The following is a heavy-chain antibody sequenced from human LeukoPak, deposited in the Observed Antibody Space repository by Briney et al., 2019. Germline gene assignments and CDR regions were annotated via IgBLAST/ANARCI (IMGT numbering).Heavy chain of an antibody. J-gene: IGHJ6*04. Sequence: PSETLSLTCTVSGGSISSYYWSWIRQPPGTGLELIGYIYYSGSTNYNPSLKSRVTISVDTSKNQFSLNLSSVTAADTAVYYCARVHGSSYYYYNMDVWAKGPRSPSPQ. D-gene: IGHD3-10*01. CDR1: GGSISSYY. CDR2: IYYSGST. CDR3: ARVHGSSYYYYNMDV. V-gene: IGHV4-59*01.